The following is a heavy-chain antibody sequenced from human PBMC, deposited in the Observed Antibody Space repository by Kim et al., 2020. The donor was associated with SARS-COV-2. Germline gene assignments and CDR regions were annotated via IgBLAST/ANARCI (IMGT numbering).Heavy chain of an antibody. J-gene: IGHJ6*02. Sequence: GGSLRLSCAASGFTFSHYGMHWVRQAPGKGLEWVAVTSYDGGDKYYADSVKGRFTISRDNSKNTLYLQMNGLRAEDTAVYYCEKDLSNYLTGYYFYGMDVWGQGTTVTVSS. CDR3: EKDLSNYLTGYYFYGMDV. CDR2: TSYDGGDK. V-gene: IGHV3-30*18. CDR1: GFTFSHYG. D-gene: IGHD4-4*01.